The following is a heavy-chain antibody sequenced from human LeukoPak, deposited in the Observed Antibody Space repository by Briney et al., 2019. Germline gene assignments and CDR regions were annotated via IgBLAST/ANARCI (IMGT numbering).Heavy chain of an antibody. J-gene: IGHJ4*02. D-gene: IGHD2-15*01. V-gene: IGHV4-39*07. CDR3: WLEKVVAAYFDS. CDR2: INYSGST. CDR1: GGSISSSSYY. Sequence: PSETLSLTCTVSGGSISSSSYYWGWIRQPPGKGLEWIGSINYSGSTYYNPSLKSRVTISVDRSKNQFSLKMTSMTAADTVIYYCWLEKVVAAYFDSWGQGTLVTVSS.